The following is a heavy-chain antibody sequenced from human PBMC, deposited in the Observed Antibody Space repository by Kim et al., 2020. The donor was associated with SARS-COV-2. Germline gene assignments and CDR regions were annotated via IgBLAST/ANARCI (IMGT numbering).Heavy chain of an antibody. J-gene: IGHJ4*02. CDR2: IYYSGST. CDR3: ARSPPTGETIDY. Sequence: SETLSLTCTVSGGSISSYYWSWIRQPPGKGLEWIGYIYYSGSTNYNPSLKSRVTISVDTSKNQFSLKLSSVTAADTAVYYCARSPPTGETIDYWGQGTLVTVSS. CDR1: GGSISSYY. V-gene: IGHV4-59*13.